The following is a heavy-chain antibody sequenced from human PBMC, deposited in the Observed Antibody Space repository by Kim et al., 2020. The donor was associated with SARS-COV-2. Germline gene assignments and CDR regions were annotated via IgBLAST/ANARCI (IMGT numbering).Heavy chain of an antibody. V-gene: IGHV3-21*01. CDR1: GFTFSSYS. CDR3: ARGALAAAGSRTEYSYYGLDV. Sequence: GGSLRLSCAASGFTFSSYSMNWVRQAPGKGLEWVSSISRSSSYIYYADSVKGRFTISRDNAKNSLYLQMNSLRAEHTAVYYCARGALAAAGSRTEYSYYGLDVWGQGTTVTVSS. CDR2: ISRSSSYI. D-gene: IGHD6-13*01. J-gene: IGHJ6*02.